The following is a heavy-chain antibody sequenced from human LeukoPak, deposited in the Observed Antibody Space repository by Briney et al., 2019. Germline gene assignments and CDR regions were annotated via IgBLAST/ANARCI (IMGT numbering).Heavy chain of an antibody. J-gene: IGHJ6*03. V-gene: IGHV1-2*02. CDR1: GYTFTGYY. CDR2: INPNSGGT. CDR3: AGNLIAAAGSDYYYYYMDV. D-gene: IGHD6-13*01. Sequence: ASVKVSCKASGYTFTGYYMHWVRQATGQGLGWMRWINPNSGGTNYAQKFQGRVTMTRDTSISTAYMELSRLRSDDTAVYYCAGNLIAAAGSDYYYYYMDVWGKGTTVTVSS.